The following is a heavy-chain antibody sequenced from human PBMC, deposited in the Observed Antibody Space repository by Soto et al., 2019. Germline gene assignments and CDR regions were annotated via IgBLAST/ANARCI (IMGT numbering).Heavy chain of an antibody. V-gene: IGHV4-39*02. Sequence: SETLSLTCTVSGDSIVSSSYYGAWIRQPPGKGLEWIGTISYRGSAHYNPSLKSRVTMSVDASKNQFSLKLNSVTAADTAVYYCSRDPYGYCSGGSCYWSWFDPWGQGTLVTVSS. D-gene: IGHD2-15*01. CDR2: ISYRGSA. J-gene: IGHJ5*02. CDR1: GDSIVSSSYY. CDR3: SRDPYGYCSGGSCYWSWFDP.